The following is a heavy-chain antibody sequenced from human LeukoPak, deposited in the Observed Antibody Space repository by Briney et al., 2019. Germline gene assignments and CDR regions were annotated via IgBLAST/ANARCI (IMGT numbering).Heavy chain of an antibody. CDR2: ISGSGGST. D-gene: IGHD3-9*01. V-gene: IGHV3-23*01. CDR1: GFTFSSYA. CDR3: SNNKGVSGLTGYYTPSPPGGMDV. Sequence: GGSLRLSCAASGFTFSSYAMSWVRQAPGKGLEWVSAISGSGGSTYYADSVKGRFTISRDNSKNTLYLQMNSLRAEDTAVYYCSNNKGVSGLTGYYTPSPPGGMDVWGQGTTVTVSS. J-gene: IGHJ6*02.